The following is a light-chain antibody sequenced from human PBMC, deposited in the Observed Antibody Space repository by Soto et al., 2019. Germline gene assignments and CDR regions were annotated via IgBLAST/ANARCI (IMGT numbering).Light chain of an antibody. J-gene: IGLJ2*01. CDR3: RSYTSSSTHVV. CDR2: DVS. V-gene: IGLV2-14*01. Sequence: QSALTQPASVSGSPGQSITISCTGTSSDVGGYNYVSWYQQHPGKAPKLMIYDVSNRPSGVSNRFSGSKSGNTASLTISGLLAEDEADYFCRSYTSSSTHVVFGGGTKLTVL. CDR1: SSDVGGYNY.